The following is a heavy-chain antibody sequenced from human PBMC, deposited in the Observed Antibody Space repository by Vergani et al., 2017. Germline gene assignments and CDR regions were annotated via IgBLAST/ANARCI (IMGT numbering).Heavy chain of an antibody. Sequence: QVQLVQSGAEVKKPGASVKVSCKASGYTFTSYGISWVRQAPGQGLEWMGWISAYNGNTNYAQKLQGRVTMTTDTSTSTAYMELRSLRSDDTAVYYCARVRSXDDILTGYGDWFDPWGQGTLVTVSS. CDR1: GYTFTSYG. V-gene: IGHV1-18*01. CDR2: ISAYNGNT. CDR3: ARVRSXDDILTGYGDWFDP. D-gene: IGHD3-9*01. J-gene: IGHJ5*02.